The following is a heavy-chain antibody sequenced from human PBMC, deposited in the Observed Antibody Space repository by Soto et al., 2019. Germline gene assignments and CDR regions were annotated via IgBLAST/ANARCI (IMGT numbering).Heavy chain of an antibody. CDR3: ARDDYGPYYFYGMDV. CDR1: GFTFSTYS. J-gene: IGHJ6*02. D-gene: IGHD3-10*01. CDR2: ITSTSNCI. Sequence: GGSLRLSCVTSGFTFSTYSVTWVRQAPGKGLEWVSSITSTSNCIYYADSVKGRFTISRDNAKNSLYLQMDSLRAEDTAIYYCARDDYGPYYFYGMDVWGQGTTVTVSS. V-gene: IGHV3-21*06.